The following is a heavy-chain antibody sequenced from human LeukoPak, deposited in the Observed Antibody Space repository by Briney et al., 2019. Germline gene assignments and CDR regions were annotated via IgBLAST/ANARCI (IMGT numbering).Heavy chain of an antibody. CDR3: AGVRGYYDSSGYYRIDY. J-gene: IGHJ4*02. Sequence: KPGGSLRLSCAASGFTFSSYSMNWVRQAPGKGLEWVSSISSSSSYIYYADSVKGRFTISRDNAKNSLYLQMNSLRAEDTAVYYCAGVRGYYDSSGYYRIDYWGQGTLVTVSS. CDR2: ISSSSSYI. CDR1: GFTFSSYS. V-gene: IGHV3-21*01. D-gene: IGHD3-22*01.